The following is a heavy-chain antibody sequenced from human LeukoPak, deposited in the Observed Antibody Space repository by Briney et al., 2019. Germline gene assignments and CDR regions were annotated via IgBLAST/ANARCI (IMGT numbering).Heavy chain of an antibody. CDR2: INIISTTI. J-gene: IGHJ4*02. Sequence: GGLVQPGVSLRLSCAASGFTFSSFTMNWVRQAPGKGLEWLSYINIISTTIYYADSVKGRFTISRDNAKNSLYLQMNSLRAEDTAVYYCAGGAVAAGEMDYWGQGTLVTVSS. CDR1: GFTFSSFT. D-gene: IGHD3-10*01. V-gene: IGHV3-48*04. CDR3: AGGAVAAGEMDY.